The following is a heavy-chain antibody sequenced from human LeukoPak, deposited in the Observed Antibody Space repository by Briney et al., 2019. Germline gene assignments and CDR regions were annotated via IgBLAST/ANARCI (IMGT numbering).Heavy chain of an antibody. V-gene: IGHV4-34*01. Sequence: PSETLSLTCGVSGGSFSFYYWSWLRQPPGKGLEWIGEISQSGSTNYNPSLKSRVTISVDTSKNQFSLKLSSVTAADTAVYYCARHVRKRGIAVAGTPGWFDPWGQGTLVTVSS. CDR1: GGSFSFYY. D-gene: IGHD6-19*01. CDR3: ARHVRKRGIAVAGTPGWFDP. CDR2: ISQSGST. J-gene: IGHJ5*02.